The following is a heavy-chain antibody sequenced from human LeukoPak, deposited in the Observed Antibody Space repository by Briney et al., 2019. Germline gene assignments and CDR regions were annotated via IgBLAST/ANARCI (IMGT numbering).Heavy chain of an antibody. CDR3: ARGHYPTWVGYYMDV. CDR2: IHYSGST. D-gene: IGHD3-10*01. Sequence: SETLSLTCTVSGGSISSSSYYWGWIRQPPGKGLEWIGSIHYSGSTNYNPSLKSRVTISVDTSKNQFSLKLSSVTAADTAVYYCARGHYPTWVGYYMDVWGKGTTVTISS. J-gene: IGHJ6*03. CDR1: GGSISSSSYY. V-gene: IGHV4-39*07.